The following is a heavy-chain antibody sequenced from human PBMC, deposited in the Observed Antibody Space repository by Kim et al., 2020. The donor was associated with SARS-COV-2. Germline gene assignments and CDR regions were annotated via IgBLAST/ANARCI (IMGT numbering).Heavy chain of an antibody. Sequence: SETLSLTCTVSGGSISSYYWSWIRQPPGKGLEWIGYIYYSGSTNYNPSLKSRVTISVDTSKNQFSLKLSSVTAADTAVYYCAREIFGVSNYMDVWGKGTTVTVSS. V-gene: IGHV4-59*01. D-gene: IGHD3-3*01. J-gene: IGHJ6*03. CDR2: IYYSGST. CDR1: GGSISSYY. CDR3: AREIFGVSNYMDV.